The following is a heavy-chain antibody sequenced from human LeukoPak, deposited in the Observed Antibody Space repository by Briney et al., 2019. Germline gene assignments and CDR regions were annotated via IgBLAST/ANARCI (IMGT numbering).Heavy chain of an antibody. D-gene: IGHD3-16*01. CDR2: IIPILGIA. CDR1: GGTFSSYA. J-gene: IGHJ3*02. V-gene: IGHV1-69*04. Sequence: SVKVSCKASGGTFSSYAISWVRQAPGQGLEWMGRIIPILGIANYAQKFQGRVTITADKSTSTAYMELSSLRSEDTAVYYCARPWFGGVMGDAFDIWGQGTMVTVSS. CDR3: ARPWFGGVMGDAFDI.